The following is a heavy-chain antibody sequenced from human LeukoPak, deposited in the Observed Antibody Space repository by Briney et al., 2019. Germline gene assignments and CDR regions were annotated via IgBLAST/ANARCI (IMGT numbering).Heavy chain of an antibody. V-gene: IGHV3-23*01. CDR1: GFTFSSYA. J-gene: IGHJ4*02. CDR2: IIGSGGST. Sequence: GGSLRLSCAASGFTFSSYAMSWVRQAPGKGLEWVSTIIGSGGSTYYADSVKGRFTISRDNSKNTLYLQMNSLRAEDTAVYYCAKDSPMRPIAAAGHWGQGTLVTVSS. CDR3: AKDSPMRPIAAAGH. D-gene: IGHD6-13*01.